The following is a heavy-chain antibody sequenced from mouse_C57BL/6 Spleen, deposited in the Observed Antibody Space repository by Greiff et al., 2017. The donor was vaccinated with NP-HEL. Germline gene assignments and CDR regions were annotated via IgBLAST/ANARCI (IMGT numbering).Heavy chain of an antibody. V-gene: IGHV1-54*01. CDR1: GYAFTNYL. J-gene: IGHJ3*01. Sequence: VQLQQSGAELVRPGTSVKVSCKASGYAFTNYLIEWVKQRPGQGLEWIGVINPGSGGTNYNEKFKGKATLTADKSSSTAYMQLSSLTSEDSAVYFCARGGALLYGGFAYWGQGTLVTVSA. CDR2: INPGSGGT. CDR3: ARGGALLYGGFAY. D-gene: IGHD2-1*01.